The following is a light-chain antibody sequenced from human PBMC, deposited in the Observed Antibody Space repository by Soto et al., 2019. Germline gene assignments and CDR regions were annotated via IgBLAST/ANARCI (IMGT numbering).Light chain of an antibody. CDR3: MQPLQSWT. J-gene: IGKJ1*01. Sequence: DVVMTQSPLSLPVIPGEPASISCRSSHSLLHSNGYNYLDWYLQKPGQSPQLLIYLGSNRASGVPDRFSGSGSGTDFTLKISRVEAEDVGVYYCMQPLQSWTFGQGTKVDI. V-gene: IGKV2-28*01. CDR1: HSLLHSNGYNY. CDR2: LGS.